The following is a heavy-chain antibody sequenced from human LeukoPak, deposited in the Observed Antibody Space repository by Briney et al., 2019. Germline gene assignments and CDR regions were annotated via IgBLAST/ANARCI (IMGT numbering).Heavy chain of an antibody. Sequence: PSETLSLTCAVYGGSFSGYYWSWIRQPPGKGLEWIGEINHSGSTNYNPSLKSRVTISVDTSKNQFSLKLSSVTAADTAVYYCARMPGYYDFWSGYYSNWFDPWGQGTLVTVSS. CDR2: INHSGST. V-gene: IGHV4-34*01. D-gene: IGHD3-3*01. CDR3: ARMPGYYDFWSGYYSNWFDP. J-gene: IGHJ5*02. CDR1: GGSFSGYY.